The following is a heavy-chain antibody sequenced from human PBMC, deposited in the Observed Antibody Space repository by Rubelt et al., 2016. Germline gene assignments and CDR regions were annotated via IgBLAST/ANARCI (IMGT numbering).Heavy chain of an antibody. Sequence: EVQVVESGGGLVQPGGSLTLSCAAGGFIISSYWMHWVRQVPGKGLVWVSRISTDGSAASYADSVKGRCTISRDNAKNTLYLQMNSLRAEDTAIYYCARATDFWSGYYGMDVWGQGTTVTVSS. J-gene: IGHJ6*02. CDR3: ARATDFWSGYYGMDV. V-gene: IGHV3-74*02. CDR1: GFIISSYW. D-gene: IGHD3-3*01. CDR2: ISTDGSAA.